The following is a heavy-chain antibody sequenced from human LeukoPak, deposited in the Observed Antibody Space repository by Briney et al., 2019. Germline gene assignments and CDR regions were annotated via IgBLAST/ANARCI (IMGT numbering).Heavy chain of an antibody. CDR3: ARDKTAGVVIEPTFDI. D-gene: IGHD3-22*01. CDR1: GFTLSDYY. CDR2: INPNSGVT. J-gene: IGHJ3*02. Sequence: GASVKVSCKASGFTLSDYYLHWVRQAPGQGLEWLGWINPNSGVTKSVQRFQGRVTMTRDTSISTAYLELSSLRFDDTAVYYCARDKTAGVVIEPTFDIWGQGTVVTVSS. V-gene: IGHV1-2*02.